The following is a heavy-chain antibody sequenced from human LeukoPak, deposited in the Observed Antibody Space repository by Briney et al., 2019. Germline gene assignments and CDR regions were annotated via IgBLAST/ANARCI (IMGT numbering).Heavy chain of an antibody. Sequence: SETLSLTCAVYGGSFSGYYWSWIRQPPGKGLEWIGEINHSGSTYYNPSLKSRVTISVDTSKNQFSLKLSSVTAADTAVYYCARQTRRTPDYWGQGTLVTVSS. J-gene: IGHJ4*02. V-gene: IGHV4-34*01. CDR3: ARQTRRTPDY. CDR2: INHSGST. CDR1: GGSFSGYY.